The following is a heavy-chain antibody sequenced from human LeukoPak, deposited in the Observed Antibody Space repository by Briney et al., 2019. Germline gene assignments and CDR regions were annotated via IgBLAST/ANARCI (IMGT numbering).Heavy chain of an antibody. CDR1: GASFTSNY. J-gene: IGHJ4*02. CDR3: ARLDCGGDCYVDC. V-gene: IGHV4-59*08. CDR2: IYYSGTT. D-gene: IGHD2-21*02. Sequence: KASETLSLTCTVSGASFTSNYWSWIRQPPGKGLEWIGYIYYSGTTTYNPSLERRVTMSVDMSKTQFSLRLNSVTATDTAVYYCARLDCGGDCYVDCWGQGTLVTVSS.